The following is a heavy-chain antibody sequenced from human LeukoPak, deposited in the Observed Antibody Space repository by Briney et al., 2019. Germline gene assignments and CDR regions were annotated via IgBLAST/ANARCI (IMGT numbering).Heavy chain of an antibody. Sequence: GGSLRLSCKASGFTFSSYGMHWVRQAPGKGLQWVAFTRYDGSNKDYADFVNGRFTISRDNSENMLYLEMNSLSPEDTAVYYCVKDDGTYYFDSWGRGTLVTVST. V-gene: IGHV3-30*02. CDR1: GFTFSSYG. CDR3: VKDDGTYYFDS. CDR2: TRYDGSNK. J-gene: IGHJ4*02. D-gene: IGHD2-21*01.